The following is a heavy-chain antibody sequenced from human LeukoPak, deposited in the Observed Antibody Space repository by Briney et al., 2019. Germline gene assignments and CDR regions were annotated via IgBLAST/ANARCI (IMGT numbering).Heavy chain of an antibody. Sequence: GTPLSLSCAASGFIFSNYVMHWVRQAPGKGLEWVAVIWHNGSEKYYGDSVKGRFSISRDNSKNTLYLQMNSLRAEDTAVYFCVKESDAFDIWGQGTMVTVSS. V-gene: IGHV3-33*06. J-gene: IGHJ3*02. CDR2: IWHNGSEK. CDR1: GFIFSNYV. CDR3: VKESDAFDI.